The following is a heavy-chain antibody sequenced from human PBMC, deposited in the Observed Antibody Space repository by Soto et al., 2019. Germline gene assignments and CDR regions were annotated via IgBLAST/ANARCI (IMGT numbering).Heavy chain of an antibody. CDR3: ARHRTRSYSSGCNSNFDY. Sequence: SETLSLTCTVSGGSISSYYWSWIRQPPGKGLEWIGYIYYSGSTNYNPSLKSRVTISVDTSKNQFSLKLSSVTAADTAVYYCARHRTRSYSSGCNSNFDYWGQGTLVTVSS. V-gene: IGHV4-59*08. CDR1: GGSISSYY. J-gene: IGHJ4*02. D-gene: IGHD6-19*01. CDR2: IYYSGST.